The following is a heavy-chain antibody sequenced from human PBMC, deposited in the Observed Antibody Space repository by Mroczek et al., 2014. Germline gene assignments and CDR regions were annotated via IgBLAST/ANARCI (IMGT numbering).Heavy chain of an antibody. CDR2: INHSGST. J-gene: IGHJ4*02. CDR1: GGSFSGYY. CDR3: ARAQSPPPFDY. V-gene: IGHV4-34*01. Sequence: QVQLQESGAGLLKPSETLSLTCAVYGGSFSGYYWSWIRQPPGKGLEWIGEINHSGSTNYNPSLKSRVTISVDTSKNQFSLKLSSVTAADTAVYYCARAQSPPPFDYWGQGTLVTVSS. D-gene: IGHD1-14*01.